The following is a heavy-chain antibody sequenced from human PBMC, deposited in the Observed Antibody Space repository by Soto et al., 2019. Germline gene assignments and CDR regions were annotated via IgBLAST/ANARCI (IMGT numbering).Heavy chain of an antibody. Sequence: ASVKVSCKGSGYTFTSYVISWVRQAPAQGLDGMGGISAYSGKTNYAQKLHGRPTMTTQTSTRTPYMAPRSLRSDDTAVYEFARDPPPAQYRSGWYWDYYYGMDVWGQGTTVTVSS. CDR1: GYTFTSYV. CDR2: ISAYSGKT. D-gene: IGHD6-19*01. V-gene: IGHV1-18*04. J-gene: IGHJ6*02. CDR3: ARDPPPAQYRSGWYWDYYYGMDV.